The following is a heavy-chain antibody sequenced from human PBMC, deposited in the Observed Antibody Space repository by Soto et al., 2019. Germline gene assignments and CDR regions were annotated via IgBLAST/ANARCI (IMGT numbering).Heavy chain of an antibody. CDR3: AREGPAPAYHYGMDA. V-gene: IGHV1-18*01. J-gene: IGHJ6*02. CDR2: ISAYNGNT. Sequence: QVQLVQSGGEVKKPGASVKVSCKTSGYSFTTYGISWVRQAPGQGLEWMGWISAYNGNTKYAQKLQGRVTVTTDTSPRTAYMQLRILRSDATAVYYCAREGPAPAYHYGMDAWGQGSTVTVSS. CDR1: GYSFTTYG.